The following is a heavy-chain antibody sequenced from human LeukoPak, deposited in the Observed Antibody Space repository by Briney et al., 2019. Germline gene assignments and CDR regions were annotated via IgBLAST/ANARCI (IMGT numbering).Heavy chain of an antibody. V-gene: IGHV3-33*01. D-gene: IGHD6-13*01. CDR3: ARGQPPSYYDMDV. J-gene: IGHJ6*02. CDR2: IWSDGSSK. Sequence: PGRSLILSCAASGFTFSSYGMHWVRQAPGKGLEWVAVIWSDGSSKHYADSVKGRFTISRDNSENTLYLQMSSLRAEDTALYYCARGQPPSYYDMDVWGQGTTVTVSS. CDR1: GFTFSSYG.